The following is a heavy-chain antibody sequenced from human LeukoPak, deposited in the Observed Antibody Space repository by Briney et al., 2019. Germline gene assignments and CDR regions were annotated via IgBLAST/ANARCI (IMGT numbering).Heavy chain of an antibody. CDR2: INPSGGST. Sequence: GASVKVSCKASGYTFTSYYMHWVRQAPGQGLEWMGIINPSGGSTSYAQKFQGRATMTRDTSTSTIYMELSSLRSEDTAVYYCARDKTDSSTYSWFDPWGQGTLVTVSS. D-gene: IGHD6-13*01. J-gene: IGHJ5*02. CDR3: ARDKTDSSTYSWFDP. V-gene: IGHV1-46*01. CDR1: GYTFTSYY.